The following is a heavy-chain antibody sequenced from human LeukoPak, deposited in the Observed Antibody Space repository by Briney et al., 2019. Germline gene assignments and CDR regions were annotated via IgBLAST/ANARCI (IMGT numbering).Heavy chain of an antibody. CDR3: ARDSSGYSGFDY. Sequence: ASVKVSCKASGYTFTGHYMHWVRQAPGQGLEWMGWINPDSGGTNYAQKFQGRVTMTRDTSISTAYMELSRLRSDDTAVYYCARDSSGYSGFDYWGQGTLVTVSS. D-gene: IGHD3-22*01. CDR1: GYTFTGHY. CDR2: INPDSGGT. V-gene: IGHV1-2*02. J-gene: IGHJ4*02.